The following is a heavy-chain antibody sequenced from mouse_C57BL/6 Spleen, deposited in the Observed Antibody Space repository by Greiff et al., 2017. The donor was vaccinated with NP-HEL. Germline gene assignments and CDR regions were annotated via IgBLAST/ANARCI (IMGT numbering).Heavy chain of an antibody. CDR3: ASDQGRGFAY. CDR1: GFSLTSYG. J-gene: IGHJ3*01. CDR2: IWGVGST. V-gene: IGHV2-6*01. D-gene: IGHD3-2*02. Sequence: VKLMESGPGLVAPSQSLSITCTVSGFSLTSYGVDWVRQSPGKGLEWLGVIWGVGSTNYNSALKSRLSINKDNTKSQIFLKMNTLQTDETAMCYCASDQGRGFAYWGQGTLVTVSA.